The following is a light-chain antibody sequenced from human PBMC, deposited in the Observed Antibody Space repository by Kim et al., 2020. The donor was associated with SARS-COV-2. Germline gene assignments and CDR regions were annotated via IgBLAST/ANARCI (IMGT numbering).Light chain of an antibody. Sequence: SPPFGYCVTIPCRASLNIGNWLAWYQQKPRNAPKLLIYKASTLERGVPSRFSGSGSVTEFTLTISSLQPDDFATYYCQQFNSFFYSFGQGTKLEI. J-gene: IGKJ2*03. CDR3: QQFNSFFYS. CDR2: KAS. V-gene: IGKV1-5*03. CDR1: LNIGNW.